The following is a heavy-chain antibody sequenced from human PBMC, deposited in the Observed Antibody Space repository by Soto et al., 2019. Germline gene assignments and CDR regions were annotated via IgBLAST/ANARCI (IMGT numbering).Heavy chain of an antibody. V-gene: IGHV3-23*01. CDR2: ISGSGGST. Sequence: EVQLLESGGGLVQTGGSLRLSCAASGFTFSNYAMSWVRQAPGKGLEWVAVISGSGGSTYYADSVKGRFTISRDNSMMYLQMNSLRVDDTAVYYCARAGPYGDNLNYWGQGTLVTVSS. D-gene: IGHD4-17*01. CDR1: GFTFSNYA. J-gene: IGHJ4*02. CDR3: ARAGPYGDNLNY.